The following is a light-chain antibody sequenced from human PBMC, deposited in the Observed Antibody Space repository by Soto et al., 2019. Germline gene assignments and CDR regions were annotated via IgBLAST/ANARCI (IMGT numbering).Light chain of an antibody. CDR3: SSYTSSSTLEV. Sequence: QSALTQPASVSGSPGQSITISCTGTGSDVGSYKYVSWYQQHPGKAPKLIIFEVSNRPSGVSDRFSGSKSGNTASLTISGLQAEDEADYYCSSYTSSSTLEVFGTGTKVTVL. CDR2: EVS. J-gene: IGLJ1*01. CDR1: GSDVGSYKY. V-gene: IGLV2-14*01.